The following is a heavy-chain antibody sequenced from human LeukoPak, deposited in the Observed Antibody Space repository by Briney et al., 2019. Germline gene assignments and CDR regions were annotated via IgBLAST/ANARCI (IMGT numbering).Heavy chain of an antibody. CDR1: GYTFTNYF. J-gene: IGHJ6*02. Sequence: GESLKISCKGSGYTFTNYFIGWVRQMPGKGLECLGIIYPDDSDTRYRPSFRGHVTISVDKSISTAYLQWSSLKASDTAMYYCARYRWDGMDVWGQGTTVTVSS. V-gene: IGHV5-51*01. CDR3: ARYRWDGMDV. CDR2: IYPDDSDT. D-gene: IGHD4-23*01.